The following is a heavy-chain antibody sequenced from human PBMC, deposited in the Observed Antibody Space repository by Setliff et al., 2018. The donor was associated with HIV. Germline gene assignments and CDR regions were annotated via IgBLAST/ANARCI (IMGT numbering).Heavy chain of an antibody. CDR1: GDSISSGSYY. CDR2: IYTTGTT. D-gene: IGHD2-8*01. J-gene: IGHJ4*02. Sequence: SETLSLTCTVSGDSISSGSYYWSWIRQPAGKGLEWIGRIYTTGTTDYNPSLKTRVSMSIDTSKNQFSLNLTSVTAADTAVYYCSSGPDCSNGVCRYSVWYFDFWGQGTRVTVSS. CDR3: SSGPDCSNGVCRYSVWYFDF. V-gene: IGHV4-61*02.